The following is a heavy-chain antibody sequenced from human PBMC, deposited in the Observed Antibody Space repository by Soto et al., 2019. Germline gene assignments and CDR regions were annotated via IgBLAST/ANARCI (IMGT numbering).Heavy chain of an antibody. J-gene: IGHJ5*02. CDR3: ARVRGTIFGVAANFIWFDP. Sequence: SETLSLTCTVSGGSISSGGYYWSWIRQHPGKGLEWIGYIYYSGSTYYNPSLKSRVSISVDTSKNQFSLKLSSVTAADTAVYYCARVRGTIFGVAANFIWFDPWGQGTLVTVSS. D-gene: IGHD3-3*01. CDR2: IYYSGST. V-gene: IGHV4-31*03. CDR1: GGSISSGGYY.